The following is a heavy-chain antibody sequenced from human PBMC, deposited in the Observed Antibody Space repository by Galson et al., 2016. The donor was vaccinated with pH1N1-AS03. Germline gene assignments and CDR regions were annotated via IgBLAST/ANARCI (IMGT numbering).Heavy chain of an antibody. CDR2: IKNNNDNT. D-gene: IGHD3-10*02. CDR1: GYTFSNYG. J-gene: IGHJ4*02. V-gene: IGHV1-18*01. CDR3: ARDFDDYLLRDFTSVFDS. Sequence: SVKVSCKASGYTFSNYGITWVRQAPGQGLQWMGWIKNNNDNTIYGQNFQGRVTLTTDPSTNTAYMELKNLRSDDTVVYYCARDFDDYLLRDFTSVFDSWGQGTLVTVSS.